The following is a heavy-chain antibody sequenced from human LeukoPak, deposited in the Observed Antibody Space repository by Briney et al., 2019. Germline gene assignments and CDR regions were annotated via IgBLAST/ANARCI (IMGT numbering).Heavy chain of an antibody. CDR1: GFTFISYA. V-gene: IGHV3-23*01. J-gene: IGHJ1*01. CDR3: AKDEDARPMYFQD. Sequence: PGGSLRLSCAASGFTFISYAMSWVRQAPGKGLEWVSAISGSGGSIYYADSVKGRFTVSRGNSKNTLYLQMNTLRAEDTAVYYCAKDEDARPMYFQDWGQGTLVTVSS. CDR2: ISGSGGSI. D-gene: IGHD3-10*02.